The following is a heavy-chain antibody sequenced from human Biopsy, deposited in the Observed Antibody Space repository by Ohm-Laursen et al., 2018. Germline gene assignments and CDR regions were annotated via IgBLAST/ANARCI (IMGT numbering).Heavy chain of an antibody. V-gene: IGHV1-2*02. CDR1: SYTFTDYN. CDR2: INCKTGAT. J-gene: IGHJ4*02. CDR3: ARDPLNGHKHFDY. Sequence: ASVKVSCKASSYTFTDYNIHWMRQAPGQGLEWLGYINCKTGATNYAQKFQGTVTMTRDTSISTAYLSLGSLRSADTAIYYCARDPLNGHKHFDYWGQGSLVTVSS. D-gene: IGHD2-8*01.